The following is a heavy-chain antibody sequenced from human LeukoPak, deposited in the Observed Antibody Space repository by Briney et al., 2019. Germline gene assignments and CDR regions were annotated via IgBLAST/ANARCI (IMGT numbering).Heavy chain of an antibody. CDR1: GGTFSSYA. D-gene: IGHD6-13*01. Sequence: SVKVSCKASGGTFSSYAISWVRQAPGQGLEWMGGIIPIFGTANYAQKFQGRVTITADESTSTAYMELSSLRSEDTAVYYCARGPGIAATDAHYWFDPWGQGTLVTVSS. J-gene: IGHJ5*02. CDR2: IIPIFGTA. CDR3: ARGPGIAATDAHYWFDP. V-gene: IGHV1-69*01.